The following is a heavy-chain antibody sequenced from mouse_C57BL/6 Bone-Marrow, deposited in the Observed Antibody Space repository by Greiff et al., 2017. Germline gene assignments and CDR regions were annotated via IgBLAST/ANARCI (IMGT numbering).Heavy chain of an antibody. CDR2: INPNNGGT. CDR1: GYTFTDYY. V-gene: IGHV1-26*01. J-gene: IGHJ3*01. Sequence: VQLQQSGPELVKPGASVKISCKASGYTFTDYYMNWVKQSHGKSLEWIGDINPNNGGTSYNQKFKGKATLTVDKSSSTAYMELRSLTSEDSAVYYCERNEYVLFAYWGQGTLVTVSA. D-gene: IGHD5-1*01. CDR3: ERNEYVLFAY.